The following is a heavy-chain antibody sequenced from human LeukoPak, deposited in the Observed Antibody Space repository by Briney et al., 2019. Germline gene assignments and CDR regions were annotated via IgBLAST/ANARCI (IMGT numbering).Heavy chain of an antibody. CDR3: ASGSYRYGGY. CDR1: GFTVSSNY. Sequence: GSLRLSCAASGFTVSSNYMSWVRQAPGKGLEWIGSIYYRRTTYYNPSLKSRVTISVDTSKNQFSLKLSSVTAADTAVYYCASGSYRYGGYWGQGTLVTVSS. CDR2: IYYRRTT. J-gene: IGHJ4*02. V-gene: IGHV4-59*04. D-gene: IGHD3-10*01.